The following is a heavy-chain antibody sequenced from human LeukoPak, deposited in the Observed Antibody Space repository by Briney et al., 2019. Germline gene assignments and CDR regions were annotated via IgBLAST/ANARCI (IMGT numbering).Heavy chain of an antibody. CDR3: ARDSGSYSFQS. CDR1: GGSISSNY. Sequence: PSETLSLTCTVSGGSISSNYWSWIRQPPGKGLEWIGCRYDTGGTNYNPTLQSRVTISVDTSKNQFSLKLTSVTAADTAVYYCARDSGSYSFQSWGQGTLVTVFS. V-gene: IGHV4-59*01. CDR2: RYDTGGT. D-gene: IGHD1-26*01. J-gene: IGHJ4*02.